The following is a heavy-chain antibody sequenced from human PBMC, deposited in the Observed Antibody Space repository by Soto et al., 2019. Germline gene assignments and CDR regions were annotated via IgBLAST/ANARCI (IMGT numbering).Heavy chain of an antibody. J-gene: IGHJ5*02. CDR1: GWTLSTYT. D-gene: IGHD4-4*01. CDR2: IIPIIGII. V-gene: IGHV1-69*08. Sequence: QVQLVQSGAEVKKPGSSVKVSCKASGWTLSTYTSTWVRQAPGQRLEWMGRIIPIIGIINYAQKFQGRVTISADKFTGTAHMELTGLRSDDTAVYYCAGDPDSHYNDSHASSYPWGQGTLVTVSS. CDR3: AGDPDSHYNDSHASSYP.